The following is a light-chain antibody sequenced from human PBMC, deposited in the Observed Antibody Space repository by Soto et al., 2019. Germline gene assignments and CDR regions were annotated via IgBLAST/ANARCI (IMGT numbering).Light chain of an antibody. Sequence: QSALTQPASVSRSPGQSITISCTGTSSDVGGYNYVSWYQQHPGKAPKLMIYDVSNRPSGVSNRFSGSKSGNKASLTISWLEAEDEADYYCSSYTSSSTLVFGGGTELTVL. CDR2: DVS. CDR1: SSDVGGYNY. CDR3: SSYTSSSTLV. V-gene: IGLV2-14*01. J-gene: IGLJ2*01.